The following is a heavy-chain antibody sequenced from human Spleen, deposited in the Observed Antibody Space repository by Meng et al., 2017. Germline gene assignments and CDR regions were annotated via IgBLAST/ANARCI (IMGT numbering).Heavy chain of an antibody. Sequence: HVQRQHWGAGLLKPSETLSLTCVVSGGSFSDDYCSSIRQPPGKGLEWIGEINHSGITNYNPSLESRATISVDTSQNNLSLKLSSVTAADSAVYYCARGPTTMAHDFDYWGQGTLVTVSS. CDR3: ARGPTTMAHDFDY. CDR1: GGSFSDDY. V-gene: IGHV4-34*01. J-gene: IGHJ4*02. CDR2: INHSGIT. D-gene: IGHD4-11*01.